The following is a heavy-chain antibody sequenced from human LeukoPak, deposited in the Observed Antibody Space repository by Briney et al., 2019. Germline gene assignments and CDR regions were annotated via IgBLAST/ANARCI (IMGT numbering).Heavy chain of an antibody. CDR3: AKGASMIVVVTHYFDF. Sequence: GGSLRLSCAASGFTFSSYAMSWVRQAPGKGLEWVSAISGSGGSAYCADSVKGRFTVSRDNSKNTLSLQMNSLRAEDTAVYYCAKGASMIVVVTHYFDFWGHGTLVTVSS. D-gene: IGHD3-22*01. CDR1: GFTFSSYA. J-gene: IGHJ4*01. V-gene: IGHV3-23*01. CDR2: ISGSGGSA.